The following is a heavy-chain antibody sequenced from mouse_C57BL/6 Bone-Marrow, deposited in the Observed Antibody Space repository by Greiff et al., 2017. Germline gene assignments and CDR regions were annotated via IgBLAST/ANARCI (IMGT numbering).Heavy chain of an antibody. Sequence: VQLQQPGAELVKPGASVKLSCKASGYTFTSYWMQWVKQRPGQGLEWIGEIDPSDSYANYNQKFKGKATLTVDTSSSTAYMQLSSLTSEDSAVXYCARRGYYGNYCWYFDVWGTGTTVTVSS. J-gene: IGHJ1*03. V-gene: IGHV1-50*01. CDR1: GYTFTSYW. CDR2: IDPSDSYA. D-gene: IGHD2-1*01. CDR3: ARRGYYGNYCWYFDV.